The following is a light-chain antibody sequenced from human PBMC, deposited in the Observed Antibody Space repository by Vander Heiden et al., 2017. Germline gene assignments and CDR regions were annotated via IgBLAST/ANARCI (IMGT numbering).Light chain of an antibody. J-gene: IGLJ2*01. V-gene: IGLV2-14*03. CDR3: SSYTSSSTRV. Sequence: QSALTQPASVSGSPGQSITISCPGTSSDVGGYNYVSWYQQHPGQAPKLMIYDVSNRSAGVSNRFSGSKSGNTASLTISGLRAEDEADYYCSSYTSSSTRVFGGGTKLTVL. CDR1: SSDVGGYNY. CDR2: DVS.